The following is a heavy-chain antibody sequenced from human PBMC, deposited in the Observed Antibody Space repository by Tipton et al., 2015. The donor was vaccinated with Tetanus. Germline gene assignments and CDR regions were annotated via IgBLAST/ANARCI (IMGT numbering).Heavy chain of an antibody. D-gene: IGHD2-2*01. V-gene: IGHV3-23*01. Sequence: SLRLSCAASGMTLSYFAMSWVRQAPGKGLEWVSGISGSGDRIFYADSVKGRFTISRDNAKNTLYLQMNSLRAEDTAVYYCARDSTYLFDYWGQGTLVTVSS. CDR1: GMTLSYFA. J-gene: IGHJ4*02. CDR3: ARDSTYLFDY. CDR2: ISGSGDRI.